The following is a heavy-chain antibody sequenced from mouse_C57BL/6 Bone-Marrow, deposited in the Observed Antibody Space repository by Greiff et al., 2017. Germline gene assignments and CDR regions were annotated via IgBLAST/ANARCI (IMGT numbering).Heavy chain of an antibody. CDR2: ISSGGDYI. D-gene: IGHD1-1*01. CDR3: TRDQVPIYYYGSSYNWFAY. J-gene: IGHJ3*01. Sequence: EVKLVESGEGLVKPGGSLKLSCAASGFTFSSYAMSWVRQTPEKRLEWVAYISSGGDYIYYADTVKGRFTISRDNARNTLYLQMSSLKSEDTAMYYCTRDQVPIYYYGSSYNWFAYWGQGTLVTVSA. CDR1: GFTFSSYA. V-gene: IGHV5-9-1*02.